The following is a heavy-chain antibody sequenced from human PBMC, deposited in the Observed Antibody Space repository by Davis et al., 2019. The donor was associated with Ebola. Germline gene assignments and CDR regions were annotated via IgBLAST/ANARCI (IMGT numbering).Heavy chain of an antibody. CDR3: ARIRRIPAAIYYNYGMDV. V-gene: IGHV2-70*01. Sequence: SGPTLVKPTQTLTLTCTFSGFSLSTSGMCVSWIRQPPVKALEWLALIDWHDDKYYSTSLKTRLTISKDTSKNQVVLTMTNMDPVDTATYYCARIRRIPAAIYYNYGMDVWGQGTTVTVSS. J-gene: IGHJ6*02. CDR2: IDWHDDK. D-gene: IGHD2-2*01. CDR1: GFSLSTSGMC.